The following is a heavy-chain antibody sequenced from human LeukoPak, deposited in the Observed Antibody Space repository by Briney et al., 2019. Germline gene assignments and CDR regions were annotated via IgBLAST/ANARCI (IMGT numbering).Heavy chain of an antibody. J-gene: IGHJ4*02. CDR3: ANRFGSGNYEEF. CDR1: GFTFSSYA. D-gene: IGHD3-10*01. V-gene: IGHV3-23*01. CDR2: IGGSGGST. Sequence: QPGGSLRLSCAASGFTFSSYAMSWVRQAPGKGLEWVSSIGGSGGSTYYADSVKGRFTISRDNSKNTLYLQMNSLRAEDTAVYYCANRFGSGNYEEFWGQGTLVTVSS.